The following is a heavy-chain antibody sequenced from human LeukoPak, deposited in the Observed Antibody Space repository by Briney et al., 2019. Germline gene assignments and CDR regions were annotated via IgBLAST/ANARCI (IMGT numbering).Heavy chain of an antibody. V-gene: IGHV3-30*18. D-gene: IGHD6-19*01. CDR1: GFTFSSYG. J-gene: IGHJ4*02. Sequence: GGSLRLSCAASGFTFSSYGMHWVRRAPGKGLEWVAVISYDGSNKYYADSVKGRLTISRDNSKNTLYLQMNSLRAEDTAVYYCAKDRAVAASFFDYWGQGTLVTVSS. CDR2: ISYDGSNK. CDR3: AKDRAVAASFFDY.